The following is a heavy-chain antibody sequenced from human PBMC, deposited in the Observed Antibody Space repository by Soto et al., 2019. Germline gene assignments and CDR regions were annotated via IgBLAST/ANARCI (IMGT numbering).Heavy chain of an antibody. Sequence: SETLSLTCTVSGGSISSYYWSWIRQPPGKGLEWIGYIYYSGSTNYNPSLKSRVTISVDTSKNQFSLKLSSVTAADTAVYYCARHTTHLDSWGQGTPVTVSS. V-gene: IGHV4-59*01. CDR1: GGSISSYY. J-gene: IGHJ4*02. CDR3: ARHTTHLDS. CDR2: IYYSGST. D-gene: IGHD1-1*01.